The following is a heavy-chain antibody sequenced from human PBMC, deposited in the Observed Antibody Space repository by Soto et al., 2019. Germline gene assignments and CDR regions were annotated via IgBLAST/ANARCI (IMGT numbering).Heavy chain of an antibody. Sequence: GGSLRLSCAASGFTFNSYAMHWVRQAPGKGLEWVAVISYDGGNKYYADSVKGRFTISRDNSKNTLYLQMNSLRAEDTAVYYCAKGNWFHAFDIWGQGTMVTVSS. J-gene: IGHJ3*02. D-gene: IGHD3-9*01. CDR1: GFTFNSYA. CDR2: ISYDGGNK. CDR3: AKGNWFHAFDI. V-gene: IGHV3-30-3*01.